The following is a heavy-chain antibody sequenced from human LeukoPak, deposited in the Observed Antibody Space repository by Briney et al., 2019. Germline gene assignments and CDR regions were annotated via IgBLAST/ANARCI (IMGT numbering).Heavy chain of an antibody. Sequence: GGSLRLSCTPSAFTFGDYAMSCVRQAPGKGLEWVGFIRSKAYGGTTEYAASVKGRFTISRDDSKSIAYPQMNSLKTEDTAVYYCTRDYLNIIVGAPAGGYWGQGTLVTVSS. CDR2: IRSKAYGGTT. CDR1: AFTFGDYA. D-gene: IGHD1-26*01. CDR3: TRDYLNIIVGAPAGGY. V-gene: IGHV3-49*04. J-gene: IGHJ4*02.